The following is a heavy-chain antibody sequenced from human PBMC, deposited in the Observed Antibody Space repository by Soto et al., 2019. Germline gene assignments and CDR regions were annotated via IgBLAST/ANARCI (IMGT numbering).Heavy chain of an antibody. D-gene: IGHD3-22*01. V-gene: IGHV4-59*01. CDR2: MYFSGST. Sequence: SETLSLTCTVSGDSISGSSWSWIRQPPGKGLEWIAYMYFSGSTNYNPSLKSRVTISVDTSKNQFSLKLTSVTAEDTAVYYCAKDTHLYASSGYYVFDQWGQGTLVTVSS. J-gene: IGHJ4*02. CDR3: AKDTHLYASSGYYVFDQ. CDR1: GDSISGSS.